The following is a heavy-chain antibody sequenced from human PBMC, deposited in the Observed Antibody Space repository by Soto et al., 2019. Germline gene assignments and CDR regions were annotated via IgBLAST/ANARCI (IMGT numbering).Heavy chain of an antibody. D-gene: IGHD3-3*01. J-gene: IGHJ6*02. V-gene: IGHV1-3*04. CDR1: GYNFTTYA. Sequence: ASVKVSCKASGYNFTTYAMLWVRQAPGQRPEWMGWINTGNGNTKYSPKFQGRVTITRDTSASTAYMELSSLKSEDTAVYYCARGERLYYYYCGMGVWGQGSTVTVSS. CDR3: ARGERLYYYYCGMGV. CDR2: INTGNGNT.